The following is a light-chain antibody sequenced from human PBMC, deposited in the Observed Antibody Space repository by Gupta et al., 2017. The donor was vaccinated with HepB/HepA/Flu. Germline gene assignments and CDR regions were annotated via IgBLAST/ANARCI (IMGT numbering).Light chain of an antibody. Sequence: QSALTQPPSASGSPGHSATIPCPGTGSDVGSSKYVSWYQQHPGKVPKVIIYEVSKRPSGVPDRFSGSKSGNTASLTVSGLQAEDEADYYCSSYAGSSDTYVFGTGTKVTVL. CDR3: SSYAGSSDTYV. CDR1: GSDVGSSKY. V-gene: IGLV2-8*01. J-gene: IGLJ1*01. CDR2: EVS.